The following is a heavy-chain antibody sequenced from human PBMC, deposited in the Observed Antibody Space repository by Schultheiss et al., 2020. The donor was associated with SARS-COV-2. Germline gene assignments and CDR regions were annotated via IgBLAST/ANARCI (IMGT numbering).Heavy chain of an antibody. J-gene: IGHJ4*02. V-gene: IGHV3-30-3*01. CDR1: GFTFSSYA. CDR2: ISYDGSNK. CDR3: ASPATLVTYFEF. D-gene: IGHD4-23*01. Sequence: GGSLRLSCAASGFTFSSYAMHWVRQAPGKGLEWVAVISYDGSNKYYADSVQGRFTVSRDNSKNTLYLQMNSLTPEDTAVYFCASPATLVTYFEFWGQGTLVTVSS.